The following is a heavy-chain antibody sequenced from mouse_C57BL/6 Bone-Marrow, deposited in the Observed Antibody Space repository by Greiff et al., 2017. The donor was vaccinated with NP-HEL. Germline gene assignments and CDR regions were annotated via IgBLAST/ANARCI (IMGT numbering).Heavy chain of an antibody. J-gene: IGHJ3*01. CDR1: GYSFTGYY. Sequence: DVQLQESGPELVKPGASVKISCKASGYSFTGYYMNWVKQSPEKSLEWIGEINPSTGGTTYNQKFKAKATLTVDKSSSTAYMQLKSLTSEDSAVYYYAREEFAYGGQGTLVTVSA. CDR2: INPSTGGT. CDR3: AREEFAY. V-gene: IGHV1-42*01.